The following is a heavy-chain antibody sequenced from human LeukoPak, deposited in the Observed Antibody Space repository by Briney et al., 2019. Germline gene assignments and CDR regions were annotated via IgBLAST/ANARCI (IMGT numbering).Heavy chain of an antibody. CDR2: IYYSGST. CDR3: ARTSTADFWSGTYDY. D-gene: IGHD3-3*01. Sequence: PETLSLTCTVSGASISSYYWSWIRQPPGKGLEWIGYIYYSGSTYYNPSLKSRVTISVDTSKNQFSLKLSSVTAADTAMYYCARTSTADFWSGTYDYWGQGTLVTVSS. CDR1: GASISSYY. J-gene: IGHJ4*02. V-gene: IGHV4-59*01.